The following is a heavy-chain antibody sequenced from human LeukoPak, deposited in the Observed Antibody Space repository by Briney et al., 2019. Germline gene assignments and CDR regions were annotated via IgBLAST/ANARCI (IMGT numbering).Heavy chain of an antibody. V-gene: IGHV1-69*05. J-gene: IGHJ5*02. CDR3: ARANLDIVVVPAATVSGVWFDP. CDR1: GGTFSSYA. Sequence: ASVKVSCKASGGTFSSYAISWVRQAPGQGLEWMGGIIPIFGTANYAQKFQGRVTITTDESTSTAYMELSSLRSEDTAVNYCARANLDIVVVPAATVSGVWFDPWGQGTLVTVSS. CDR2: IIPIFGTA. D-gene: IGHD2-2*03.